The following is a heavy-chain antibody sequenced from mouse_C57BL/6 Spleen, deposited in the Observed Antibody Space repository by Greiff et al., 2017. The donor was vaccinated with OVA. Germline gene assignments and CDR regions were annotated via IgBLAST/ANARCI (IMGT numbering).Heavy chain of an antibody. Sequence: QVQLQQSGAELVRPGASVTLSCKASGYTFTDYEMHWVKQTPVHGLEWIGAIDPETGGTAYNQKFKGKAILTADKSSSTAYMELRSLTSEDSAVYYCTRRNYDLYYFDYWGKGTTLTVSS. J-gene: IGHJ2*01. CDR1: GYTFTDYE. V-gene: IGHV1-15*01. CDR2: IDPETGGT. D-gene: IGHD2-4*01. CDR3: TRRNYDLYYFDY.